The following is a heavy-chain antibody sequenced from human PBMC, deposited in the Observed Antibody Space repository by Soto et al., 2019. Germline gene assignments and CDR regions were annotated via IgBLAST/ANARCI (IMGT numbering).Heavy chain of an antibody. Sequence: SVKVSCKTLGDTFSTYPITWVRQAPGQGLEWMGRTIPILAITDYAQNFQGRVTITADRSTTTAYMELSSLKFEDTAVYYCARGGDGSGSESVFDIWGQGTMVTVSS. CDR1: GDTFSTYP. J-gene: IGHJ3*02. CDR3: ARGGDGSGSESVFDI. D-gene: IGHD3-22*01. V-gene: IGHV1-69*04. CDR2: TIPILAIT.